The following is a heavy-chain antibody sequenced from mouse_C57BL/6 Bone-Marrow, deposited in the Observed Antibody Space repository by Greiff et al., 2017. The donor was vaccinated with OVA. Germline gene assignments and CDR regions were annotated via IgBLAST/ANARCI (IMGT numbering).Heavy chain of an antibody. CDR2: IYPGSGNT. V-gene: IGHV1-76*01. CDR3: ARGGRGYWYFDV. J-gene: IGHJ1*03. CDR1: GYTFTDYY. Sequence: QVQLKQSGAELVRPGASVKLSCKASGYTFTDYYINWVKQRPGQGLEWIARIYPGSGNTYYNEKFKGKATLTAEKSSSTAYMQLSSLTSEDSAVYFCARGGRGYWYFDVWGTGTTVTVSS.